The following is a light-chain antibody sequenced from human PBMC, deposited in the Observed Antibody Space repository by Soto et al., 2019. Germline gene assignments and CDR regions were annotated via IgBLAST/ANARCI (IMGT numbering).Light chain of an antibody. V-gene: IGLV2-23*02. CDR2: EVT. Sequence: QSALTQPASVSGSPGQSITISCTGTTNDVGSYNLVSWYQQHPVKVPKLMVYEVTKRPSGVSDRFSGSKSGNTASLTISGLQAEDEADSYCCSHALTTTVLFGGGTKLTVL. CDR3: CSHALTTTVL. J-gene: IGLJ2*01. CDR1: TNDVGSYNL.